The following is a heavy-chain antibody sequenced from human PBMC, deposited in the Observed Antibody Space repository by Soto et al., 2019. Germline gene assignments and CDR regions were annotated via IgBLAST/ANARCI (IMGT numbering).Heavy chain of an antibody. CDR2: ISSSDGSR. CDR3: AKDYPPGGFP. CDR1: GITFSNYA. D-gene: IGHD3-10*01. V-gene: IGHV3-23*01. Sequence: GXSLRLSCAASGITFSNYAMGWVRQAPGKGLEWVSAISSSDGSRSYANSVKGRFTISRDNSKDTLYLQMNSLRAEDTALYYCAKDYPPGGFPWGQGTLVTVSS. J-gene: IGHJ5*02.